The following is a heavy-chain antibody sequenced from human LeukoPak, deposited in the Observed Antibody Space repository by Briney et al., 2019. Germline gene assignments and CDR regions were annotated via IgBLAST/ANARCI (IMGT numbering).Heavy chain of an antibody. CDR3: ARPLAPAMLNALDI. D-gene: IGHD2-8*01. V-gene: IGHV1-46*01. CDR2: INPSGGST. J-gene: IGHJ3*02. Sequence: ASVKVSCKASGYTFMNFYIHWVRQAPGQGLEWMGVINPSGGSTDYSQKFQGRVAMTRDTTTSTVYMELSSLRSEDTAVYYCARPLAPAMLNALDIWGQGTMVTVSS. CDR1: GYTFMNFY.